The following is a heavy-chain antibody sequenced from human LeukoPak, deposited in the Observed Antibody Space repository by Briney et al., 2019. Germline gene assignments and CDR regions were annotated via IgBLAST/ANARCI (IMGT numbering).Heavy chain of an antibody. CDR2: IYYSGST. CDR1: GGSISSGGYY. Sequence: SQTLSLTCTVSGGSISSGGYYWSWIRQPPGEGLEWIGYIYYSGSTYYHPSLKSRVTISLDTSKNQFSLKLSSVIAADTAVYYCARVTTVTTSFHFDYWGQGTLVTVSS. V-gene: IGHV4-30-4*01. D-gene: IGHD4-17*01. J-gene: IGHJ4*02. CDR3: ARVTTVTTSFHFDY.